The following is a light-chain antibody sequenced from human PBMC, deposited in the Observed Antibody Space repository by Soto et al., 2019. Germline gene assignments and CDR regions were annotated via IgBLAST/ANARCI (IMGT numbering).Light chain of an antibody. V-gene: IGLV2-14*01. CDR3: QSYDSSLSAHVV. CDR1: SSDVGGYNY. Sequence: QSALTQPASVSGSPGQSITISCTGTSSDVGGYNYVSWYQQHPGKAPKLMIYGNSNRPSGVPDRFSGSKSGTSASLAITGLQAEDEADYYCQSYDSSLSAHVVFGGGTKLTVL. CDR2: GNS. J-gene: IGLJ2*01.